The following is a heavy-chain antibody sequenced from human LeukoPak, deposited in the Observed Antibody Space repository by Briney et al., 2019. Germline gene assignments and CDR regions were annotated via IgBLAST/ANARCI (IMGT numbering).Heavy chain of an antibody. J-gene: IGHJ6*04. V-gene: IGHV3-21*01. CDR2: IVTGRDK. CDR3: ARDKPGIAAPDA. CDR1: VFTLSSYT. D-gene: IGHD6-13*01. Sequence: PGGSLRLSCEASVFTLSSYTINWIRQAPGKGPEWVSSIVTGRDKHYADTVRGRFTISGDSAKNSLSLQMDSLRDEDAAVYYCARDKPGIAAPDAWDKGTTVTVSS.